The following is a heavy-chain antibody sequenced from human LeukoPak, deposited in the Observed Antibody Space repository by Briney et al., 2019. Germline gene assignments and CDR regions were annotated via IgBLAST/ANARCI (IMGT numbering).Heavy chain of an antibody. D-gene: IGHD3-22*01. CDR2: ISAYNGNT. CDR1: GYTFTSYG. Sequence: AASVKVSCKVSGYTFTSYGISWVRQAPGQGLEWMGWISAYNGNTNYAQKLQGRVTMTTDTSTSTAYMELRSLRSDDTAVYYCARGVATMIVAGDRFDPWGQGTLVTVSS. V-gene: IGHV1-18*01. J-gene: IGHJ5*02. CDR3: ARGVATMIVAGDRFDP.